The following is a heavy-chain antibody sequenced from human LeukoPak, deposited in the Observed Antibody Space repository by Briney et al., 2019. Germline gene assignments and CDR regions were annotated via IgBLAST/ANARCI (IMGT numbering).Heavy chain of an antibody. CDR3: GRDRVYSGSSATDY. D-gene: IGHD1-26*01. J-gene: IGHJ4*02. V-gene: IGHV4-31*03. CDR1: GASISSGHYY. CDR2: ISNSRDT. Sequence: SETLSLTCTVSGASISSGHYYWTWIRQRPGEGLEWIGLISNSRDTYYNPSLKSRVTISIEMSKNQFSLRLTSVTAADTALYYCGRDRVYSGSSATDYWGQGTLVTVSS.